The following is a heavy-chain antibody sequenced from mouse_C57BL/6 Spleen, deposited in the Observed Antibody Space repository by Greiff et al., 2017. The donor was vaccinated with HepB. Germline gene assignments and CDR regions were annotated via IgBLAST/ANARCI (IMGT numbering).Heavy chain of an antibody. J-gene: IGHJ4*01. CDR1: GYTFTDYY. CDR3: ARSDDGLYYYAMDY. D-gene: IGHD2-3*01. Sequence: EVQLQQSGPELVKPGASVKISCKASGYTFTDYYMNWVKQSHGKSLEWIGDINPNNGGTSYNQKFKGKATLTVDKSSSTAYMELRSLTSEDSAVYYCARSDDGLYYYAMDYWGQGTSVTVSS. CDR2: INPNNGGT. V-gene: IGHV1-26*01.